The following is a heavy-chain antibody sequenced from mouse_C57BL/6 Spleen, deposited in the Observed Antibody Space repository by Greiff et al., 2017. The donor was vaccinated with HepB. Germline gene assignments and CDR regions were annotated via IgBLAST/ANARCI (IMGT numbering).Heavy chain of an antibody. CDR2: IYPSDSET. J-gene: IGHJ2*01. D-gene: IGHD5-1*01. CDR3: AREYPLYWFDY. V-gene: IGHV1-61*01. CDR1: GYTFTSYW. Sequence: QVQLKQPGAELVRPGSSVKLSCKASGYTFTSYWMDWVKQRPGQGLEWIGNIYPSDSETHYNQKFKDKATLTVDKSSSTAYMQLSSLTSEDSAVYYCAREYPLYWFDYWGQGTTLTVSS.